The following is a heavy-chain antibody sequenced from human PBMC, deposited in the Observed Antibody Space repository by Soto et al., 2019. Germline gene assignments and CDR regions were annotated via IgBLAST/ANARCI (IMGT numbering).Heavy chain of an antibody. Sequence: PGGSLRLSCGTSGFTFSSHGMSWVRQAPGKGLERVSTISGSGKPYHADSVEGRFAISRDNSKNTLYLQMNSLRADDTALYYCARETSSDWGYLEVWGQGTSVTVSS. CDR3: ARETSSDWGYLEV. D-gene: IGHD6-19*01. CDR1: GFTFSSHG. CDR2: ISGSGKP. J-gene: IGHJ6*02. V-gene: IGHV3-23*01.